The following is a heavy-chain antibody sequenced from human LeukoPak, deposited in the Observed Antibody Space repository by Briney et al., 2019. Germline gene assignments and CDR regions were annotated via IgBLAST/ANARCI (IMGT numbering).Heavy chain of an antibody. J-gene: IGHJ4*02. D-gene: IGHD1-26*01. V-gene: IGHV4-4*07. Sequence: PSETLSLTCTVSSGSISSYYWSWIRQPAGKGLEWIGRIYTSGTTNYNPSLKSRVTMSVDTSRNQFSLKLSSVTAADTAVYYCARPRGYYAKGYFDYWGQGTLVTVSS. CDR1: SGSISSYY. CDR2: IYTSGTT. CDR3: ARPRGYYAKGYFDY.